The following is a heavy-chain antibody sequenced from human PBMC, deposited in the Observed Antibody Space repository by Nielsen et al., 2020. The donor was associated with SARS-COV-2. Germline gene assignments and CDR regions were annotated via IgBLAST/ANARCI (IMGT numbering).Heavy chain of an antibody. V-gene: IGHV1-18*01. CDR2: ISTDIANP. J-gene: IGHJ6*02. CDR3: GTYYNAYGLEV. Sequence: ASVKVSCKASGSTFNTYGVSWVRQAPGQGLEWMGWISTDIANPNYPQSLKGRVTMTTDTSATTAYMELRNLRSDDTAVYYCGTYYNAYGLEVWGQGTTVTVPS. CDR1: GSTFNTYG. D-gene: IGHD3-10*01.